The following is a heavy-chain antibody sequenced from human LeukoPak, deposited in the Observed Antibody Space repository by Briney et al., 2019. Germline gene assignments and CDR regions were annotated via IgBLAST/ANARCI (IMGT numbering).Heavy chain of an antibody. Sequence: PGGSLRLSCAASGFTFSSYGMSWVRQAPGKGLEWVSAITGNGANTFYADSVKGRFTISRDDSRNTLYLQMNSLRGDDTAVYYCAKDVGKWESLHFFDYWGQGTLVTVSS. V-gene: IGHV3-23*01. CDR1: GFTFSSYG. CDR2: ITGNGANT. J-gene: IGHJ4*02. CDR3: AKDVGKWESLHFFDY. D-gene: IGHD1-26*01.